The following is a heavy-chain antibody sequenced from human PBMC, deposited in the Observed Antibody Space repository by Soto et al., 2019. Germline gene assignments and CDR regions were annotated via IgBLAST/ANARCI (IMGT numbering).Heavy chain of an antibody. CDR2: IYYSGST. D-gene: IGHD3-3*01. V-gene: IGHV4-31*03. CDR3: ARIQIYYDFWSGYSSHWFDP. J-gene: IGHJ5*02. CDR1: GGSISSGGYY. Sequence: SETLSLTCTVSGGSISSGGYYWGWIRQHPGKGLEWIGYIYYSGSTYYNPSLKSRVTISVDTSKTQFSLKLSSVTAADTAVYYCARIQIYYDFWSGYSSHWFDPWGQGTLVTVS.